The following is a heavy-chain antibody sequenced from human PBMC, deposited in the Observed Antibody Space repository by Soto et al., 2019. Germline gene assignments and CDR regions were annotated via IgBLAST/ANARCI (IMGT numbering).Heavy chain of an antibody. V-gene: IGHV3-13*01. CDR3: ARDRSSMVRGVISDYGMDV. CDR2: IGTAGDT. D-gene: IGHD3-10*01. CDR1: GFTFSSYD. Sequence: GGSLRLSCAASGFTFSSYDMHWVRQATGKGLEWVSAIGTAGDTYYPGSVKGRFTISRENAKNSLYLQMNSLRAEDTAVYYCARDRSSMVRGVISDYGMDVWGQGTTVTVSS. J-gene: IGHJ6*02.